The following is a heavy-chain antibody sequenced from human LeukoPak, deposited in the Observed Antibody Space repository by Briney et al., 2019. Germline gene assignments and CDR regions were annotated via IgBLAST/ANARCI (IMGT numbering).Heavy chain of an antibody. CDR1: GYTFTSYG. CDR3: ARDLRLLWFGGYFDY. J-gene: IGHJ4*02. Sequence: ASVKVSCKASGYTFTSYGISWVRQAPGQGLEWMGWISAYNGNTNYAQKLQGRVTMTTDTSTSTAYMELRSLRSDDTAVYYCARDLRLLWFGGYFDYWGQGTLVTVSS. D-gene: IGHD3-10*01. CDR2: ISAYNGNT. V-gene: IGHV1-18*01.